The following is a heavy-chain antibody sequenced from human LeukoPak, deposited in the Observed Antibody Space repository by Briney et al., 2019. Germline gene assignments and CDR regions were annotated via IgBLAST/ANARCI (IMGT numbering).Heavy chain of an antibody. CDR1: GFTFSSYA. V-gene: IGHV3-30-3*01. D-gene: IGHD6-6*01. J-gene: IGHJ6*02. CDR2: ISYDGSNK. CDR3: ARDPLGSAHYGMDV. Sequence: TGGSLRLSCAASGFTFSSYAMHWVRQAPGKGLEWVAVISYDGSNKYYADSVKGRFTISRDNSKNTLYLQMNSLRAEDTAVYYCARDPLGSAHYGMDVWGQGTTVTVSS.